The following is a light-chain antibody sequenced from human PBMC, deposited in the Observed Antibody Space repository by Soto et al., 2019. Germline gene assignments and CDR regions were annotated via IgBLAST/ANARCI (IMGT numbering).Light chain of an antibody. V-gene: IGLV1-40*01. CDR2: GST. J-gene: IGLJ1*01. CDR1: GSNIGAPYD. CDR3: QSTSLSGFHV. Sequence: QSVLTQPPSLSGAPGQRVTISCTGSGSNIGAPYDVHWYQHLPGTAPKLLIYGSTNRPSGVPGRFSGSKSGSSASLAITGLQAEDEADYYCQSTSLSGFHVFGTGTKVTVL.